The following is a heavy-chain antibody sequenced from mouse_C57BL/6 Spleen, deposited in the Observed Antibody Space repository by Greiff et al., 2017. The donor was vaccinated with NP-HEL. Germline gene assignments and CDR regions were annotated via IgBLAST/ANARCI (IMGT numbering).Heavy chain of an antibody. CDR3: TRKDCRLAMDY. CDR1: GYTFTDYE. CDR2: IDPETGGT. Sequence: VQLQQSGAELVRPGASVTLSCKASGYTFTDYEMHWVKQTPVHGLEWIGAIDPETGGTAYNQQFKGKAILTADKSSSTAYMGRRNLTSEDYAVNYCTRKDCRLAMDYWGQGTSVTVSS. V-gene: IGHV1-15*01. J-gene: IGHJ4*01.